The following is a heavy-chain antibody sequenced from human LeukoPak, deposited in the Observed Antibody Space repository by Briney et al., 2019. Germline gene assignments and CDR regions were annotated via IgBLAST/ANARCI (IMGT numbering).Heavy chain of an antibody. Sequence: SGPTLLKPSETPRLTCTCSGFSLSPNKLGVGWIRQPPGNALEWLALIYWDDDKLYCPSLKSRLTNIKDTSKAQVVLTMTNMDPVDTATYYCAHVRISWFDPWGQGTLVTVSS. D-gene: IGHD2-15*01. CDR1: GFSLSPNKLG. J-gene: IGHJ5*02. V-gene: IGHV2-5*02. CDR3: AHVRISWFDP. CDR2: IYWDDDK.